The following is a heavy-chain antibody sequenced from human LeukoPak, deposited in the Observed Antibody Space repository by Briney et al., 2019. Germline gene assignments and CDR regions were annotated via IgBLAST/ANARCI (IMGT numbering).Heavy chain of an antibody. CDR3: ARQRPSIAARRGGFDH. CDR2: IYHSGST. Sequence: PSETQSLTCAVSGYSISSGYYWGWIRQPPGKGLEWIGGIYHSGSTYYNPSLKSRVTISVDTSKNQFSLKLSSVTAADTAVYYCARQRPSIAARRGGFDHWGQGTLVTVSS. D-gene: IGHD6-6*01. J-gene: IGHJ4*02. CDR1: GYSISSGYY. V-gene: IGHV4-38-2*01.